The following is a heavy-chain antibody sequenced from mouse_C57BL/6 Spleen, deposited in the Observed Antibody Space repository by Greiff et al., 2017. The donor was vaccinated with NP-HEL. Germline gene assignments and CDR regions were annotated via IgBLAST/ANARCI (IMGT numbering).Heavy chain of an antibody. D-gene: IGHD2-4*01. V-gene: IGHV1-80*01. Sequence: VQVVESGAELVKPGASVKISCKASGYAFSSYWMNWVKQRPGKGLEWIGQIYPGDGDTNYNGKFKGKATLTADKSSSTAYMQLSSLTSEDSAVYFCARRGKNDYGRGYAMDYWGQGTSVTVSS. J-gene: IGHJ4*01. CDR1: GYAFSSYW. CDR3: ARRGKNDYGRGYAMDY. CDR2: IYPGDGDT.